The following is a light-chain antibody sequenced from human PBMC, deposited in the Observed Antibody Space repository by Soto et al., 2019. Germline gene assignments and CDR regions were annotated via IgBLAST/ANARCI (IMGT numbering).Light chain of an antibody. Sequence: QSVLTQPASVSGSPGQSITISCTGTSSDAGGYNYVSWYQQHPGKAPKLMIYEVTSRPSGVSNRFSASKSGNTASLSISGLQAEDEADYYCSSYTSTSTYVFGAGTKVTVL. CDR2: EVT. CDR3: SSYTSTSTYV. CDR1: SSDAGGYNY. V-gene: IGLV2-14*01. J-gene: IGLJ1*01.